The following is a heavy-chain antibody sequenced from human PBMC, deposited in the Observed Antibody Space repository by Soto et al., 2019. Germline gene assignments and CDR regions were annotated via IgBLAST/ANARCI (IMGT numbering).Heavy chain of an antibody. CDR2: IYYSGST. CDR3: ARELYCSSTSCPLDY. CDR1: GGSISSYY. Sequence: SETLSLTCTVSGGSISSYYWSWIRQPPGKGLEWIGYIYYSGSTNYNPSLKSRVTISVDTSKNQFSLKLSSVTAADTAVYYCARELYCSSTSCPLDYWGQGTLVTVSS. J-gene: IGHJ4*02. D-gene: IGHD2-2*01. V-gene: IGHV4-59*01.